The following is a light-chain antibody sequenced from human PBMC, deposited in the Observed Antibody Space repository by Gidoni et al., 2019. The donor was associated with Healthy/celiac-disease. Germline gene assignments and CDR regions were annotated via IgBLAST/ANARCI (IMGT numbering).Light chain of an antibody. CDR2: YDS. V-gene: IGLV3-21*04. J-gene: IGLJ2*01. Sequence: SYVLTQPPSVSVAPAQTARITCGGNNIGSKRVHWYQQKPGQAPVLVIYYDSDRPSGIPERFSGSNSGNTATLTISRVEAGDEADYYCQVWDSSSDHPRVVFGGGTKLTVL. CDR3: QVWDSSSDHPRVV. CDR1: NIGSKR.